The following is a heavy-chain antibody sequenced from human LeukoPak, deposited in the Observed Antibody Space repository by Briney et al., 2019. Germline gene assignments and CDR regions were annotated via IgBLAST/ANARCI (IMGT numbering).Heavy chain of an antibody. CDR1: GFTVSSIY. CDR3: ARDFSMDV. V-gene: IGHV3-53*01. Sequence: GGSLRLSCAVSGFTVSSIYMSWVRQAPGKGLEWVSFIYSDGNTYYGDSVKGRFTLSRDSSRNTLYLQMNSLTVDDTAVYYCARDFSMDVWGQGTTVTVSS. J-gene: IGHJ6*02. CDR2: IYSDGNT. D-gene: IGHD2/OR15-2a*01.